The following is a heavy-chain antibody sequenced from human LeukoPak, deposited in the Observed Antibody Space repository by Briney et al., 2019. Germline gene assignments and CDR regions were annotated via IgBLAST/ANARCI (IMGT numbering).Heavy chain of an antibody. Sequence: GGSLRLSCAASGFTFSRYWMYWVRQAPGKGPVWVSRIKSDGTYTSYADSVKGPFTISRDNAKNTMFLQMSNLRAEDTAFYYCARDAEDSSGWSFDYRGHGTLVTVSS. J-gene: IGHJ4*01. V-gene: IGHV3-74*01. CDR3: ARDAEDSSGWSFDY. CDR2: IKSDGTYT. D-gene: IGHD6-19*01. CDR1: GFTFSRYW.